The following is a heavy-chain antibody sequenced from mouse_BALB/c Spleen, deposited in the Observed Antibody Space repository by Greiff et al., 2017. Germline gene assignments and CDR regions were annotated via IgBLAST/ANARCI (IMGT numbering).Heavy chain of an antibody. CDR1: GDSITSGY. J-gene: IGHJ1*01. D-gene: IGHD2-1*01. V-gene: IGHV3-8*02. CDR3: ARGGNYDWYFDV. CDR2: ISYSGST. Sequence: VHVKQSGPSLVKPSQTLSLTCSVTGDSITSGYWNWIRKFPGNKLEYMGYISYSGSTYYNPSLKSRISITRDTSKNQYYLQLNSVTTEDTATYYCARGGNYDWYFDVWGAGTTVTVSS.